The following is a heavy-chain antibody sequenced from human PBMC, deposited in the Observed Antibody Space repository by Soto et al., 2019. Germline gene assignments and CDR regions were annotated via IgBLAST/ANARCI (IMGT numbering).Heavy chain of an antibody. V-gene: IGHV1-8*01. CDR2: MNPNSGDT. J-gene: IGHJ6*03. CDR3: ARRLDYDFWSGFYSPQNYYYYLDL. Sequence: ASVKVSCKASKYTFTSHEIHWVRKATGQGLEWMGWMNPNSGDTGYAQKFQGRVTLTRNISLNTAYMELSSLRSEDTAVYYCARRLDYDFWSGFYSPQNYYYYLDLWGKGTTVTVSS. CDR1: KYTFTSHE. D-gene: IGHD3-3*01.